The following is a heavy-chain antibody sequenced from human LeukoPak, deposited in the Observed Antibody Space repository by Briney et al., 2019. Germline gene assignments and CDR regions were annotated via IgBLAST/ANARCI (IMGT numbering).Heavy chain of an antibody. D-gene: IGHD6-19*01. CDR2: IRSKAYGGTT. Sequence: GGSLRLSCTASGSTFGDYAMSWFRQAPGKGLEWVGFIRSKAYGGTTEYAASVKGRFTISRDDSKSIAYLQMNSLKTEDTAVYYCTSRIAVAGQNWFDPWGQGTLVTVSS. V-gene: IGHV3-49*03. J-gene: IGHJ5*02. CDR1: GSTFGDYA. CDR3: TSRIAVAGQNWFDP.